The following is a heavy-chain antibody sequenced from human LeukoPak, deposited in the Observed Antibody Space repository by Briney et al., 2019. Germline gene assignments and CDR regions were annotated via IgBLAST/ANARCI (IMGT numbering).Heavy chain of an antibody. D-gene: IGHD6-13*01. CDR2: ISWNSGSI. CDR1: GFTFDDYA. V-gene: IGHV3-9*01. J-gene: IGHJ4*02. CDR3: ASFGSSWDFAY. Sequence: GGSLRLSCAASGFTFDDYAMHWVRQAPGKGLEWVSGISWNSGSIGYADSVKGRFTISRDNAKNSLYLQMNSLRAEDTALYYCASFGSSWDFAYWGQGTLVTVSS.